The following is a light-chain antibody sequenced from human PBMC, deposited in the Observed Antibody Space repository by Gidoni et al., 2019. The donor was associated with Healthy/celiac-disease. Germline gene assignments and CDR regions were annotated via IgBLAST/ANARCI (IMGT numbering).Light chain of an antibody. V-gene: IGLV2-14*03. CDR1: SSYVGGYNY. CDR2: DVS. Sequence: QSALTQPASVSGSPGQSIPISCTGTSSYVGGYNYVSWYQQHPGKAPKLMIYDVSNRPSGVSNRFSGSKSGNTAPLTISGLQAEDEADYYCSSYTSSSTVVFGGGTKLTVL. CDR3: SSYTSSSTVV. J-gene: IGLJ2*01.